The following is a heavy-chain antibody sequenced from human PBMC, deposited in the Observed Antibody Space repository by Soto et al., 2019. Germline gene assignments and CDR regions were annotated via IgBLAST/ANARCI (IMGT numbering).Heavy chain of an antibody. CDR2: ISAYNGNT. Sequence: XAVKVACTASGYPFTSYGIIWVRQAPGQGLEWMGWISAYNGNTNYAQKLQGRATISVDTSQNQFSLELTSVTAADTAVYNCARARYFGVDVWGQRTTVTVSS. D-gene: IGHD3-9*01. CDR1: GYPFTSYG. J-gene: IGHJ6*02. V-gene: IGHV1-18*01. CDR3: ARARYFGVDV.